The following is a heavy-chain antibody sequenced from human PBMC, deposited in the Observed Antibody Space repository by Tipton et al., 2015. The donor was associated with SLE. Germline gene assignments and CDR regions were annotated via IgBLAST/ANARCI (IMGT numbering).Heavy chain of an antibody. V-gene: IGHV3-13*04. Sequence: SLRLSCAASGFTFSSYEMNWVRQATGKGLEWVSAIGTAGDTYYPGSVKGRFTISRENAKNSLYLQMNSLRAGDTAVYYCAREKAGKGFDYWGQGTLVTVSS. CDR3: AREKAGKGFDY. CDR1: GFTFSSYE. CDR2: IGTAGDT. D-gene: IGHD4-23*01. J-gene: IGHJ4*02.